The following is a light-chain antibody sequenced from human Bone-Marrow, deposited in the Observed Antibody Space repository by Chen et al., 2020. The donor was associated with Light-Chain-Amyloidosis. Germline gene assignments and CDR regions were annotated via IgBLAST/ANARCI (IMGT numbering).Light chain of an antibody. CDR2: RDT. CDR1: DLPKKY. J-gene: IGLJ2*01. V-gene: IGLV3-25*03. Sequence: SSKLTQPPSVSVSPGQTARITCSGDDLPKKYAYWYQQKPGQAPVLVINRDTERPSGISERFSGSSSGTTATLTISGVQAEDEADYHCQSADSSGTYEVIFGGGTKLTVL. CDR3: QSADSSGTYEVI.